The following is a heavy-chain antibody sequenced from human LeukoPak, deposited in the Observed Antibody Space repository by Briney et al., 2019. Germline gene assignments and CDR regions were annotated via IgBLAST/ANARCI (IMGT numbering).Heavy chain of an antibody. CDR2: ISASGTIT. V-gene: IGHV3-48*03. Sequence: PGRSLRLSCAASGFSFSSYEMNCVRQAPGGWLEWLSYISASGTITHYADSVKGRFTISRDNAKNSLYLQMNSLRAEDTAVYYCARDGGSSWYFDYWGQGTLVTVSS. J-gene: IGHJ4*02. CDR3: ARDGGSSWYFDY. CDR1: GFSFSSYE. D-gene: IGHD6-13*01.